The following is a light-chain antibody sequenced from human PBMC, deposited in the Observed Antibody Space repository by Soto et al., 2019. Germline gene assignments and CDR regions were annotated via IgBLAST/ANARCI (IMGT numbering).Light chain of an antibody. J-gene: IGKJ2*01. V-gene: IGKV1-9*01. Sequence: DIQLTQSPSFLSASVGDRVTITCRASQGISSYLAWYQQKPGKAPKLLIYAASTLQSGVPSRFSGSGSGTEFTLTISSLQPEDFATYYCQQGYTFGQGTKLEIK. CDR3: QQGYT. CDR2: AAS. CDR1: QGISSY.